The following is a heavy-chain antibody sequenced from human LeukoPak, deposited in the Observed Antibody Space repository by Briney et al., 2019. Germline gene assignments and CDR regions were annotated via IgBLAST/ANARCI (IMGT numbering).Heavy chain of an antibody. CDR2: ISYDGSNK. D-gene: IGHD3-10*01. CDR1: GFTFSSYT. CDR3: ARVHHLGGSGSYYRPDY. V-gene: IGHV3-30*04. J-gene: IGHJ4*02. Sequence: GGSLRLSCASSGFTFSSYTMHWVRQAPGKGLEWVAVISYDGSNKYYADSVKGRFTISRDNSKNTLYLQMNSLRAEDTAVYYCARVHHLGGSGSYYRPDYWGQGTLVTVSS.